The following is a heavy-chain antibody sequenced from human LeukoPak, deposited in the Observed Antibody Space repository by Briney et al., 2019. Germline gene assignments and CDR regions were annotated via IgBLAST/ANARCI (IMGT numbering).Heavy chain of an antibody. Sequence: GGSLRLSCAASGFTFNNYQMNWVRQAPGKGLECISYVSSSGRTIYYADSLKGRFTVSRDNAKNSLYLRMNNLRAEDTAVYYCARGEYYFDYWGQGTLVTVSS. CDR1: GFTFNNYQ. CDR3: ARGEYYFDY. CDR2: VSSSGRTI. V-gene: IGHV3-48*03. J-gene: IGHJ4*02.